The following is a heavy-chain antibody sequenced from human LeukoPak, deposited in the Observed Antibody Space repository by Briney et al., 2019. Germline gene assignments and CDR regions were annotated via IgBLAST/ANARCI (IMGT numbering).Heavy chain of an antibody. J-gene: IGHJ4*02. D-gene: IGHD1-26*01. V-gene: IGHV3-23*01. CDR2: ISGSGGST. Sequence: GGSLRLSCAASGCTFSSYGMIWVRQAPGKGLEWVSAISGSGGSTYNADSVKGRFTISRDNSKNTLYLQMNSLRAEDTAVYYCARQVGPDYWGQGTLVTVSS. CDR3: ARQVGPDY. CDR1: GCTFSSYG.